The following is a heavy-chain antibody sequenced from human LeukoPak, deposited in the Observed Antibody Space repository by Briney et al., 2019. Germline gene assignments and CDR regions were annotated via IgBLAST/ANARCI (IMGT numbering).Heavy chain of an antibody. Sequence: SETLSLTCTVSGGSVSSGTYYWSWIRQPPGEGLEWIGYIYYSGSTNYNPSLKSRVTISVDTSKNQFSLKLSSVTAADTAVYYCARDSGTPDYWGQGTLVTVSS. CDR3: ARDSGTPDY. J-gene: IGHJ4*02. CDR1: GGSVSSGTYY. D-gene: IGHD1-1*01. V-gene: IGHV4-61*01. CDR2: IYYSGST.